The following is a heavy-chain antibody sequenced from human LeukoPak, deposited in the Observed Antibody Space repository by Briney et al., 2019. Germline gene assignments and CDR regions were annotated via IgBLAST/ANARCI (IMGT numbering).Heavy chain of an antibody. CDR3: ARGGEGLVLVPPHFDY. D-gene: IGHD2-2*01. CDR2: ISTSSSTI. V-gene: IGHV3-48*02. Sequence: GGSLRLSCAASGFTFSSYSMNWVRQAPGKGLEWVSYISTSSSTIYYADSVKGRFTISTDNAKNSLSLQMSGLRDEDTAVYYCARGGEGLVLVPPHFDYWGQGTLVTVSS. CDR1: GFTFSSYS. J-gene: IGHJ4*02.